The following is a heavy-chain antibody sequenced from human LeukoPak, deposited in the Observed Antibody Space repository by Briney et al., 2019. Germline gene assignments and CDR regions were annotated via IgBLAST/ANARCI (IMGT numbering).Heavy chain of an antibody. CDR3: ARNLWFGESSDAFDM. V-gene: IGHV1-2*02. CDR1: GYSFTGHY. D-gene: IGHD3-10*01. J-gene: IGHJ3*02. Sequence: GASVKVSCKASGYSFTGHYMHWVRQAPGQGLEWMGWINPKSGGTNYAQKFQGRVTMTRDTSISTAYMDMSSLRSDDTAVCYCARNLWFGESSDAFDMWDQGTMVTVSS. CDR2: INPKSGGT.